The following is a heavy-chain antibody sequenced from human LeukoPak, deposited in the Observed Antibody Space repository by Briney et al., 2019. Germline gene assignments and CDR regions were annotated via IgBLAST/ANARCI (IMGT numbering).Heavy chain of an antibody. CDR1: GGSISSYY. CDR2: IYYSGST. Sequence: PSETLSLTCAVSGGSISSYYWSWIRQPPGKGLEWIGYIYYSGSTNYSPSLKSRVTISVDTSKNQFSLKLSSVTAADTAVYYCARAGEAGTPDYWGQGTLVTVSS. D-gene: IGHD6-13*01. J-gene: IGHJ4*02. CDR3: ARAGEAGTPDY. V-gene: IGHV4-59*01.